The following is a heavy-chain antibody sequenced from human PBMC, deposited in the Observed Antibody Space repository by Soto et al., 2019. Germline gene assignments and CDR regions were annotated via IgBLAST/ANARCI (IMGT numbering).Heavy chain of an antibody. CDR1: GFTFSSYG. D-gene: IGHD3-16*02. CDR3: AKDRKEYDYIWGSYRPETDY. J-gene: IGHJ4*02. Sequence: GGSLRLSCAASGFTFSSYGMHWVRQAPGKGLEWVAVISYDGSNKYYADSVKGRFTISRDNSKNTLYLQMNSLRAEDTAVYYCAKDRKEYDYIWGSYRPETDYWGQGTLVTVSS. CDR2: ISYDGSNK. V-gene: IGHV3-30*18.